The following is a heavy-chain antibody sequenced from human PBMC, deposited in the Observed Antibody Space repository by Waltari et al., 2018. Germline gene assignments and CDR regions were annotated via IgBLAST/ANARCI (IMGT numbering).Heavy chain of an antibody. D-gene: IGHD3-10*01. Sequence: EVQLVESGGGLVKPGGSLRLSCAASGFTFSSYSMNWVRQAPGKGLEWVSSISSSSYIYYADSVKGRFTISRDNAKNSLYLQMNSLRAEDTAVYYCARDEPLLWFRELFSPRSYYGMDVWGQGTTVTVSS. CDR2: ISSSSYI. J-gene: IGHJ6*02. CDR3: ARDEPLLWFRELFSPRSYYGMDV. CDR1: GFTFSSYS. V-gene: IGHV3-21*04.